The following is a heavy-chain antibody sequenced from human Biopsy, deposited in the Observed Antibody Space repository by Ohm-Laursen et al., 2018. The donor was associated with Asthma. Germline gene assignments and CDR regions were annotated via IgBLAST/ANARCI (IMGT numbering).Heavy chain of an antibody. CDR1: GYTFINYA. CDR3: ARTYYDFLTGQVNDAFAM. J-gene: IGHJ3*02. V-gene: IGHV1-3*01. Sequence: ESSVKVSCKASGYTFINYAIHWVRQAPGQRLEWMGWINAGNGNTKYSQKFQGRVTISRDTSASTAYMDLSSLRSEDTAVYYCARTYYDFLTGQVNDAFAMRGQGTMVTVSS. CDR2: INAGNGNT. D-gene: IGHD3-9*01.